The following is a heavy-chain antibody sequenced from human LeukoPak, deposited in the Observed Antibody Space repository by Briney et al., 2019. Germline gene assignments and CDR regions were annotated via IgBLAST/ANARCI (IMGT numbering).Heavy chain of an antibody. V-gene: IGHV3-30-3*01. Sequence: GGSLRLSCAASGFTFSNYDMNWVRQAPGKGLEWVAVISYDGSNKYYADSVKGRFTISRDNSKNTLYLQMNSLRAEDTAVYYCARDRGDIVVVPAAIDYYYYGMDVWGQGTTVTVSS. J-gene: IGHJ6*02. CDR2: ISYDGSNK. CDR3: ARDRGDIVVVPAAIDYYYYGMDV. D-gene: IGHD2-2*01. CDR1: GFTFSNYD.